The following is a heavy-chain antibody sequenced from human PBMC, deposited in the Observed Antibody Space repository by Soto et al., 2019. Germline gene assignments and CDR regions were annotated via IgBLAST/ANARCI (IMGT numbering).Heavy chain of an antibody. CDR2: INHGGST. CDR1: GGSFSGYY. D-gene: IGHD6-13*01. CDR3: ARGARDLAGGSSWQYDY. J-gene: IGHJ4*02. Sequence: QVQLQQWGAGLLKPSETLSLTCAVYGGSFSGYYWSWIRQPPGKGLEWIGEINHGGSTNYNPSLRIRVTTSVDTSKNHFYLTLSSVTDADTAVYYCARGARDLAGGSSWQYDYWGQGTLVTVSS. V-gene: IGHV4-34*01.